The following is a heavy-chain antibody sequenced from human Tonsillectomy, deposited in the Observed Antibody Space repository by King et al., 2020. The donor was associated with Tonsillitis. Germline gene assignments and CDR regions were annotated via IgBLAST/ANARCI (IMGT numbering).Heavy chain of an antibody. CDR2: ISYIGCTI. J-gene: IGHJ6*02. Sequence: VQLVESGGGLVKPGESLRLSCAASGFTFSDHYMSWIRQAPGKGLEWVSYISYIGCTIYYADTVKGRFTIPRDNAKNSLLLQMNSLRAEDTAVYYCARDRWFGGVWGQGTTVTVSS. D-gene: IGHD3-10*01. V-gene: IGHV3-11*01. CDR3: ARDRWFGGV. CDR1: GFTFSDHY.